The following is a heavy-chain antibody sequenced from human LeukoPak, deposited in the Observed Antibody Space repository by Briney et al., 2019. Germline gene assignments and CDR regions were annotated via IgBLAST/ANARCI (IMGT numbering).Heavy chain of an antibody. D-gene: IGHD3-22*01. CDR1: GGSIRSNYY. CDR3: ARRDDSSGYHKIFDY. J-gene: IGHJ4*02. V-gene: IGHV4-39*01. Sequence: SETLSLTCTVSGGSIRSNYYWGWIRQPPGKGLEWIGSIYYSGNSYYNPSLKSRVTISIDTSKNQFYLKLSSLTAADTAVYYCARRDDSSGYHKIFDYWGPGTLVTVSS. CDR2: IYYSGNS.